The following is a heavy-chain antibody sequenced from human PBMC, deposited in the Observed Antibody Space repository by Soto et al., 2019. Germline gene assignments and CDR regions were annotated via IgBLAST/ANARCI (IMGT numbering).Heavy chain of an antibody. V-gene: IGHV4-4*07. J-gene: IGHJ4*02. D-gene: IGHD5-12*01. Sequence: PSETLSLTCSVCGGSMSGHAWVWIRQAAGKGLEWIGHIYLSGSASYNPTLRGRVTMSLDSSHNHLFLNLTSATTADTAVYYCVRGKSYSVYDFWGPGTLVTVSS. CDR1: GGSMSGHA. CDR3: VRGKSYSVYDF. CDR2: IYLSGSA.